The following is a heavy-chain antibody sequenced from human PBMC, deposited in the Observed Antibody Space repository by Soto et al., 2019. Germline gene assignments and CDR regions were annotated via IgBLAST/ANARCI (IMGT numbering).Heavy chain of an antibody. Sequence: QVQLQESGPGLVKPSQTLSLTCTVSGGSISSGDYYWSWIRQPPGKGLEWIGYIYYSGSTYYNPSLKSRVTIPLDTSMNPFSLKLSSVTAADTAVYYCARARGARYFDYWGQGTLVTVSS. CDR2: IYYSGST. J-gene: IGHJ4*02. CDR1: GGSISSGDYY. D-gene: IGHD2-15*01. V-gene: IGHV4-30-4*01. CDR3: ARARGARYFDY.